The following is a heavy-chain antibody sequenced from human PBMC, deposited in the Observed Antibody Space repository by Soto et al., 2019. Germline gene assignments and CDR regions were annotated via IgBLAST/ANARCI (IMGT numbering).Heavy chain of an antibody. J-gene: IGHJ4*02. D-gene: IGHD6-13*01. CDR3: AKGDSSSWYAPDY. CDR1: GFTFSSYA. CDR2: ISGSGGST. V-gene: IGHV3-23*01. Sequence: GGSLRLSSAASGFTFSSYAMGWVRQAPGKGLEWVSAISGSGGSTYYADSVKGRFTISRDNSKNTLYLQMNSLRAEDTAVYYCAKGDSSSWYAPDYWGQGTLVTVSS.